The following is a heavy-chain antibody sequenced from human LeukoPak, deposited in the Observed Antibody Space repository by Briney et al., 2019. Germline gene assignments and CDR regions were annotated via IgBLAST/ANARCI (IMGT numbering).Heavy chain of an antibody. CDR2: IYDSKNT. V-gene: IGHV4-39*01. J-gene: IGHJ4*02. Sequence: PSETLSLTCTVSGGSLSSSSAYWGWIRQPPGKGLGWIGSIYDSKNTYYNPSLKSRVTISADTSKNQFSLTLGSVSATDTAVYYCVSPRGFSYGYFDYWGQGTLVTVSS. CDR1: GGSLSSSSAY. D-gene: IGHD5-18*01. CDR3: VSPRGFSYGYFDY.